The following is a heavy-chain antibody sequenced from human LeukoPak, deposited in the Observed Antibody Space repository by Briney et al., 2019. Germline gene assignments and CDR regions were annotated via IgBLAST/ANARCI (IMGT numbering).Heavy chain of an antibody. J-gene: IGHJ4*02. V-gene: IGHV1-69*05. CDR2: IIPIFGTA. Sequence: ASVKVSCKASGGTFISYAISWVRQAPGQGLEWMGGIIPIFGTANYAQKFQGRVTMTRDTSTSTVYMELSSLRSEDTAVYYCAREGLYYYDSSGYYGSRHRNLDYWGQGTLVTVSS. CDR1: GGTFISYA. CDR3: AREGLYYYDSSGYYGSRHRNLDY. D-gene: IGHD3-22*01.